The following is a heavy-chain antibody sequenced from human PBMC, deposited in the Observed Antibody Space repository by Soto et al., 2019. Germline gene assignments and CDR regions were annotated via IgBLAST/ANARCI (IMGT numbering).Heavy chain of an antibody. J-gene: IGHJ4*02. V-gene: IGHV1-69*13. CDR3: ARGSSGYYITDYFDY. CDR2: IIPIFGTA. CDR1: GGTFSSYA. D-gene: IGHD3-22*01. Sequence: SVKVSCKASGGTFSSYAISWVRQAPGQGLEWMGGIIPIFGTANYAQKFQGRVTITADESTSTAYMELSSLRSEDTAVYYCARGSSGYYITDYFDYWGQGTLVTVSS.